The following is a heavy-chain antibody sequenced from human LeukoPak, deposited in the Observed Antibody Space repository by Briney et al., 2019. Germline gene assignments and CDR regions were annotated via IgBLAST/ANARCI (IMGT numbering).Heavy chain of an antibody. CDR1: GGTFSSYA. CDR2: IIPIFGTA. D-gene: IGHD2-2*02. CDR3: ASIDCSSTSCYSSWFDP. Sequence: SVTVSFKASGGTFSSYAISWVRQAPGQGLEWMGGIIPIFGTANYAQKFQGRVTITTDESTSTAYMELSSLRSEDTAVYYCASIDCSSTSCYSSWFDPWGQGTLVTVSS. J-gene: IGHJ5*02. V-gene: IGHV1-69*05.